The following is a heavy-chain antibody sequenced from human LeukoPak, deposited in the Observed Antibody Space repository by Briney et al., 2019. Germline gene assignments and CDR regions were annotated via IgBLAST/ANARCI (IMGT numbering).Heavy chain of an antibody. CDR1: GGSISSYY. J-gene: IGHJ6*03. CDR2: IYYSGST. V-gene: IGHV4-59*01. Sequence: PSETLSLTCTVSGGSISSYYWSWIRQPPGKGLEWVGYIYYSGSTNYNPSLKSRVTISVDTSKNQFSLKLSSVTAADTAVYYCARGKYSESPPGQQFLEWTTYYYYYYMDVWGKGPRSPSP. CDR3: ARGKYSESPPGQQFLEWTTYYYYYYMDV. D-gene: IGHD3-3*01.